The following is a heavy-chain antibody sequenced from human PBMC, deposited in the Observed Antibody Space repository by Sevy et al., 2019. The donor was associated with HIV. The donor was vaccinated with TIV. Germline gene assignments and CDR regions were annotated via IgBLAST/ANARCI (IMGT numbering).Heavy chain of an antibody. Sequence: ASVKVSCKASGYTFTSYAMNWVRQAPGQGLEWMGWINTNTGNPTYAQGFTGRFVFSLDTSVNTAYLQISSLKAEDTAVYYCARETPRIVVVPAAMGYGMDVWGQGTTVTVSS. J-gene: IGHJ6*02. D-gene: IGHD2-2*01. CDR2: INTNTGNP. V-gene: IGHV7-4-1*02. CDR3: ARETPRIVVVPAAMGYGMDV. CDR1: GYTFTSYA.